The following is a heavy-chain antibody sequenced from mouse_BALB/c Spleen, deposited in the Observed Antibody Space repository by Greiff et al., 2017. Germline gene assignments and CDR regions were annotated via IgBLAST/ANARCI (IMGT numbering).Heavy chain of an antibody. CDR3: ARDRGYDGYYGYAMDY. CDR1: GFSLTSYG. J-gene: IGHJ4*01. V-gene: IGHV2-9*02. CDR2: IWAGGST. Sequence: VKLMESGPGLVAPSQSLSITCTVSGFSLTSYGVHWVRQPPGKGLEWLGVIWAGGSTNYNSALMSRLSISKDNSKSQVFLKMNSLQTDDTAMYYCARDRGYDGYYGYAMDYWGQGTSVTVSS. D-gene: IGHD2-3*01.